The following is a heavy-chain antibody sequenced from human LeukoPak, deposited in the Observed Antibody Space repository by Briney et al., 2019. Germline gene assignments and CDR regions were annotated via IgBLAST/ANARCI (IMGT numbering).Heavy chain of an antibody. D-gene: IGHD2-2*01. CDR1: GGSISSGDYY. CDR2: IYYSGST. J-gene: IGHJ5*02. V-gene: IGHV4-30-4*01. Sequence: SQTLSLTCTVSGGSISSGDYYWSWIRQPPGKGLEWIGYIYYSGSTYYNPSLKSRVTISVDTSKNQFSLKLSSVTAADTAVYYCARAIGYCSSTSCYGGWFDPWGQGTLVTVSP. CDR3: ARAIGYCSSTSCYGGWFDP.